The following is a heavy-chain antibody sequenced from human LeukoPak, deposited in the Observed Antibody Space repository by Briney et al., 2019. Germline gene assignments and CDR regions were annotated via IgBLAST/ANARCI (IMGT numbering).Heavy chain of an antibody. D-gene: IGHD5-18*01. Sequence: SEALSLTCTVSGGSIGITNYYWGCIRQPPGKGLEWIGSIYYSGRTYYNASLNSRVTMSVDTSKNQFALKLSSVTAADTAVYYCARLVAGYSYEYYFDYWGQGILVTVSS. CDR3: ARLVAGYSYEYYFDY. CDR1: GGSIGITNYY. CDR2: IYYSGRT. J-gene: IGHJ4*02. V-gene: IGHV4-39*01.